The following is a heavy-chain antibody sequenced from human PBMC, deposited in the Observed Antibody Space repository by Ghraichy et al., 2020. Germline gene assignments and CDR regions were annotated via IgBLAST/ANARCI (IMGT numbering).Heavy chain of an antibody. CDR3: ARNKGYYDSAGYYYWHFDL. CDR2: IYHSGVT. CDR1: DDSINNYY. Sequence: SETLSLTCTVSDDSINNYYWSWIRQTPGKGLEWIAYIYHSGVTHYNPSLKSRVAISVDTSKNQFSLKLTSVTAADTAMYYCARNKGYYDSAGYYYWHFDLWGRGTLVTVSS. J-gene: IGHJ2*01. D-gene: IGHD3-22*01. V-gene: IGHV4-59*01.